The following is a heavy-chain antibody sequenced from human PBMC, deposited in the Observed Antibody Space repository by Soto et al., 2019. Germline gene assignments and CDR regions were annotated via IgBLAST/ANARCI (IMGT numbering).Heavy chain of an antibody. J-gene: IGHJ4*02. V-gene: IGHV4-4*02. CDR3: ATRDTGRVY. CDR1: GVSIGSHDW. Sequence: PSETLSLTCAVSGVSIGSHDWWTWVRQPPGKGLEWTGESHQSGNTNYNSSLESRVTISLDKSKNHFSLQLSSVTVADTAVYYCATRDTGRVYWGQGTLVTVSS. D-gene: IGHD5-18*01. CDR2: SHQSGNT.